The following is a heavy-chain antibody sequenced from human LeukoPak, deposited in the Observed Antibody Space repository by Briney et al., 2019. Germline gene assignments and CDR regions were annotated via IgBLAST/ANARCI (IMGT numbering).Heavy chain of an antibody. Sequence: GGSLRLSCAASGSTFSSYSMHWVRQAPGKGLEWVALILFDGSKNYYADSVKGRFAISRDNSENTLYLQMNSLRGDDTAVYYCARDRYYGSGSRLTYFDYWGQGTLVTVSS. V-gene: IGHV3-30*09. J-gene: IGHJ4*02. CDR1: GSTFSSYS. CDR2: ILFDGSKN. CDR3: ARDRYYGSGSRLTYFDY. D-gene: IGHD3-10*01.